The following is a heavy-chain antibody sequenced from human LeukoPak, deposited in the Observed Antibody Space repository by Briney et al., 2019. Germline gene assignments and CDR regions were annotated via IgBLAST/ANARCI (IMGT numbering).Heavy chain of an antibody. D-gene: IGHD1-26*01. Sequence: ASEKVSCKASGYTFTGYYMHWVRQAPGQGLEWMGWINPNSGGTNYAQKFQGRVTMTRDTSISTAYMELSRLRSDDTAVYYCARIQYSGSYWGSLDYWGQGTLVTVSS. CDR3: ARIQYSGSYWGSLDY. CDR1: GYTFTGYY. V-gene: IGHV1-2*02. J-gene: IGHJ4*02. CDR2: INPNSGGT.